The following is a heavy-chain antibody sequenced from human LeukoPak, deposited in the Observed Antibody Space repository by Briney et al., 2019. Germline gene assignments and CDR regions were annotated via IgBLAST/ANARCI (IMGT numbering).Heavy chain of an antibody. D-gene: IGHD2-21*02. CDR2: ISVSGGST. CDR3: AKRGDRPMYYFHH. CDR1: GFTFSSYA. J-gene: IGHJ4*02. V-gene: IGHV3-23*01. Sequence: GGSLRLSCAASGFTFSSYAMSWVRQAPGKGLEWVSTISVSGGSTYYADSVKGRFTISRDNSKNTLYLQMNSLRAEDTAVYYCAKRGDRPMYYFHHWGQGTLVTASS.